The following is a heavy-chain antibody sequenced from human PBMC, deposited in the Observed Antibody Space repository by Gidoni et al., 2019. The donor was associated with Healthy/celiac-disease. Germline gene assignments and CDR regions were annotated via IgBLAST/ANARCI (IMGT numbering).Heavy chain of an antibody. V-gene: IGHV3-15*01. D-gene: IGHD2-15*01. CDR1: GFTFCNAW. J-gene: IGHJ6*02. CDR2: IKSKTDGGTT. CDR3: TTGPRYCSGGSCYSGYYYYGMDV. Sequence: EVQLVESGGGLVKPGGSLRLSCAASGFTFCNAWMSWVRQAPGKGLGWVGRIKSKTDGGTTDYAAPVKGRFTISRYDSKNTLYLQINSLKTEDTAVYYCTTGPRYCSGGSCYSGYYYYGMDVWGQGTTVTVSS.